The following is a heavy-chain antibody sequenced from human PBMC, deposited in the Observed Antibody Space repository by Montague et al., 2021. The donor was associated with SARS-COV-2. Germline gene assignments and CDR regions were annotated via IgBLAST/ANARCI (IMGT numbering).Heavy chain of an antibody. CDR2: IYWDDDE. CDR3: AQRRPMNYYGSSQSTLDY. J-gene: IGHJ4*02. Sequence: PALVKPTQTLTLTCTFSGFSLTTSAMGVSWIRQPPGKALEWLARIYWDDDERYSPSLRSRLTITKDTSKNQVVLTMTNMDPADTATYYCAQRRPMNYYGSSQSTLDYWGQGTPVTVSS. V-gene: IGHV2-5*08. CDR1: GFSLTTSAMG. D-gene: IGHD3-22*01.